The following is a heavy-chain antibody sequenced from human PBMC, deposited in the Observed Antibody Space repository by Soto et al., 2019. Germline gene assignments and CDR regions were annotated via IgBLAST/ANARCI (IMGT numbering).Heavy chain of an antibody. Sequence: GSLRLSCAASGFTFDDYTMHWVRQAPGKGLEWVSLISWDGGSTYYADSVKGRFTISRDNSKNSLYLQMNSLRTEDTALYYCAKEKYNWNYGLDYWGQGTLVTVSS. CDR3: AKEKYNWNYGLDY. CDR1: GFTFDDYT. V-gene: IGHV3-43*01. J-gene: IGHJ4*02. CDR2: ISWDGGST. D-gene: IGHD1-7*01.